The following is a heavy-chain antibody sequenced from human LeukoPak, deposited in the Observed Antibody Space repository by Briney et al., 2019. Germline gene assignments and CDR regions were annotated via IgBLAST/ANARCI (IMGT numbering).Heavy chain of an antibody. CDR3: AKLTPYSSGAVSGPDY. V-gene: IGHV3-23*01. J-gene: IGHJ4*02. Sequence: PGGSLRLSCAASGFTFSSYAMSWVRQAPGKGLEWVSAISGSGGSTYYADSVKGRFTISRDNSKNTLYLHMNSLRAEDTAVYYCAKLTPYSSGAVSGPDYWGQGTLVTVSS. CDR2: ISGSGGST. D-gene: IGHD6-19*01. CDR1: GFTFSSYA.